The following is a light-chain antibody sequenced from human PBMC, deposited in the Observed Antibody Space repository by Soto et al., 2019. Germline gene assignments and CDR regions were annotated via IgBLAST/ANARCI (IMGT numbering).Light chain of an antibody. V-gene: IGKV3-11*01. Sequence: EIVLTKSPATLSLSPGERATLSCRASQSVSSYLAWYQQKPGQAPRLLIYDASSRATGIPARFSGSGSGTDFTLTISSLEPEDFAVYYCQQRSNFFGPGTKVDIK. CDR2: DAS. J-gene: IGKJ3*01. CDR3: QQRSNF. CDR1: QSVSSY.